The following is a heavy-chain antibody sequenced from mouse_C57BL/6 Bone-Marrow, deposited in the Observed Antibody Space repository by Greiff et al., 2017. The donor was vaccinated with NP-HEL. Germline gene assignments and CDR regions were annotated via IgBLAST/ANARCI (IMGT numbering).Heavy chain of an antibody. CDR3: ARRPGSSPYFDY. CDR2: IFPGSGST. Sequence: QVQLQQSGPELVKPGASVKISCKASGYTFTDYYINWVKQRPGQGLEWIGWIFPGSGSTYYNEKFKGKATRTEDKSSSTAYMLLSSLTSEDSAVYFCARRPGSSPYFDYWGQGTTLTVSS. D-gene: IGHD1-1*01. J-gene: IGHJ2*01. V-gene: IGHV1-75*01. CDR1: GYTFTDYY.